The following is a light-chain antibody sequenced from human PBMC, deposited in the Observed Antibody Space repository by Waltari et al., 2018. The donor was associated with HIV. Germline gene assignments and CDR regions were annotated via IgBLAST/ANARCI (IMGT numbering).Light chain of an antibody. CDR1: QSISSW. CDR3: QQYNTYSPT. V-gene: IGKV1-5*03. Sequence: DIQMTQSPSPLSAFVGDRVTITCRASQSISSWFALYQQKPGKAPKLLIYKASTLQSGVPSRFSGSGSGTEFTLTISSLQPDDFATYYCQQYNTYSPTFGQGTKLEIK. J-gene: IGKJ2*01. CDR2: KAS.